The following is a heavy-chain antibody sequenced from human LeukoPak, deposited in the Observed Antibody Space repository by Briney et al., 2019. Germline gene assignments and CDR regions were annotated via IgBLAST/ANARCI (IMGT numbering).Heavy chain of an antibody. CDR1: GLTFSSYS. J-gene: IGHJ2*01. CDR3: ASLYGSGPRPRGYFDL. Sequence: GGSLRLSCAASGLTFSSYSMNWVRQAPGKGLEWVSSISSSSSYIYYADSVKGRFTISRDNAKNSLYLQMNSLRAEDTAVYYCASLYGSGPRPRGYFDLWGRGTLVTVSS. D-gene: IGHD3-10*01. V-gene: IGHV3-21*01. CDR2: ISSSSSYI.